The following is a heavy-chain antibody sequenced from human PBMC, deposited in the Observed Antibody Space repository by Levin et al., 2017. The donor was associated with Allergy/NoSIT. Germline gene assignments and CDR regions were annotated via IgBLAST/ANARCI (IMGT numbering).Heavy chain of an antibody. Sequence: GGSLRLSCAASGFTFSTYAMTWVRQAPGTGLEWVSAISRSGDSTYYADSVKGRFTISRDNSKNTLYLQMNSLRAEDTAVYDCAKAPCTSCEAGVAGGWGKGTTVTVSS. V-gene: IGHV3-23*01. CDR3: AKAPCTSCEAGVAGG. D-gene: IGHD2-2*01. CDR1: GFTFSTYA. J-gene: IGHJ6*04. CDR2: ISRSGDST.